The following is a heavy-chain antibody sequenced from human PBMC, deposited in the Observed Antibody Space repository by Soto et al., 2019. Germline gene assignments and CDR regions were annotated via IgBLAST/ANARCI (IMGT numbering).Heavy chain of an antibody. CDR3: AMSYGGHNYYYYGMDV. J-gene: IGHJ6*02. V-gene: IGHV4-30-2*01. CDR2: IYHSGST. D-gene: IGHD4-17*01. Sequence: SETLSLTWAVSGGSLSSGGYYWSWIRQPPGKGLEWPGYIYHSGSTYYNPSLKSRVTISVDRSKNKFSLKLRSVTAADTAVYYCAMSYGGHNYYYYGMDVWGQGTTVTVSS. CDR1: GGSLSSGGYY.